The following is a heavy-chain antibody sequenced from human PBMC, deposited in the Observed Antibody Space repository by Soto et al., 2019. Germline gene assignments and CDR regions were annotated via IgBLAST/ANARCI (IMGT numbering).Heavy chain of an antibody. J-gene: IGHJ4*02. V-gene: IGHV2-5*02. CDR1: GSSLSTNGVG. Sequence: QITLKESGPTLVKPTQTLTLTCSFSGSSLSTNGVGVAWIRQPPGKALEWLALIYWDDDRRYNPSLKSRLTITKATSKNQLVLTMTNTDPVDTATYYCAHRPSTAPGYFDYWGQGTLVTVSS. D-gene: IGHD2-15*01. CDR2: IYWDDDR. CDR3: AHRPSTAPGYFDY.